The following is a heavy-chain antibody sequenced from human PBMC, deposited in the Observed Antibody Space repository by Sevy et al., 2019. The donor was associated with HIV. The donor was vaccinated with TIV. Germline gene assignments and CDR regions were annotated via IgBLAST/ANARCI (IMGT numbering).Heavy chain of an antibody. Sequence: GGSLRLSCAASGFTFSTYTMSWVRQAPGKGLEWVSAISGSAGSTYYADLVQGRFTISRDKSKNTLYLQMNSLRAEDTAVYYCAKALNPALESMIEVIFRSLKGFDVWGQGTMVTVSS. CDR3: AKALNPALESMIEVIFRSLKGFDV. J-gene: IGHJ3*01. CDR1: GFTFSTYT. V-gene: IGHV3-23*01. D-gene: IGHD3-22*01. CDR2: ISGSAGST.